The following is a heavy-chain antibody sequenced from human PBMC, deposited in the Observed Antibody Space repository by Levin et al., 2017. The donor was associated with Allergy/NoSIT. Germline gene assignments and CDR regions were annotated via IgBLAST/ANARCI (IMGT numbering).Heavy chain of an antibody. D-gene: IGHD3-10*01. CDR1: GFTFSSYG. V-gene: IGHV3-30*18. J-gene: IGHJ6*02. CDR2: ISDDGSNN. Sequence: QPGGSLRLSCAASGFTFSSYGMNWVRQAPGKGLEWVAFISDDGSNNYFLESVKGRFTISRDNSKNTLSLQMNSLRPDDTAVYYCAKQRIFGLESSYGMDVWGQGTTVTVSS. CDR3: AKQRIFGLESSYGMDV.